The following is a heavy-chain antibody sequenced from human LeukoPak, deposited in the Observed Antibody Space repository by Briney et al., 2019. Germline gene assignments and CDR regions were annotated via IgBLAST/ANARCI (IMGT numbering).Heavy chain of an antibody. CDR1: GFTFSSYS. CDR2: ISSSSSTI. Sequence: PGGSLRLSCAASGFTFSSYSMNWVRQAPGKGLEWVSHISSSSSTIYYADSVKGRFTISRDNAKNSLYLQMNSLKTEDTAVYYCTWHNTVRGPPYSWGQGTLVTVSS. J-gene: IGHJ5*01. CDR3: TWHNTVRGPPYS. D-gene: IGHD3-10*01. V-gene: IGHV3-48*01.